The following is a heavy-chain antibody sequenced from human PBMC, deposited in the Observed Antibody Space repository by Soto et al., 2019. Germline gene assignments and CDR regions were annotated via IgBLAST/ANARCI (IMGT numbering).Heavy chain of an antibody. D-gene: IGHD1-1*01. J-gene: IGHJ6*02. Sequence: GESLKISWKGSGYSFPSYWIGWVRQMPGKGLEWVGIIYPGESDTRYSPSFQGPVTISADKSISTAYMEWSSLKASDTAMYYCATCGTAGYTRYGMDHWGQGTTVTVFS. CDR1: GYSFPSYW. V-gene: IGHV5-51*01. CDR2: IYPGESDT. CDR3: ATCGTAGYTRYGMDH.